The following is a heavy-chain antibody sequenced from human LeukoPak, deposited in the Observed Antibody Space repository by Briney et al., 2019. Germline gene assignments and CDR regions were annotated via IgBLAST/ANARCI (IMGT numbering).Heavy chain of an antibody. Sequence: PGGSLRLSCAASGFTFSSYAMSWVRQAPGKGLEWVSAISGSGGSTYYADSVKGRFTISRDNSKNTLYLQMNSLGAEDTAVYYCAKGSWVATSSSYYFDYWGQGTLVTVSS. CDR1: GFTFSSYA. V-gene: IGHV3-23*01. CDR3: AKGSWVATSSSYYFDY. J-gene: IGHJ4*02. D-gene: IGHD2-2*01. CDR2: ISGSGGST.